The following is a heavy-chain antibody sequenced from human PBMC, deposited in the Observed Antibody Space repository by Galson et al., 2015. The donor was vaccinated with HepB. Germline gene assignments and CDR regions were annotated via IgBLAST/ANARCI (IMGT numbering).Heavy chain of an antibody. CDR1: GFTFSNFG. V-gene: IGHV3-33*01. J-gene: IGHJ4*02. CDR3: ARVWVGATTLDC. CDR2: IWYDGSNK. Sequence: LRLSCAASGFTFSNFGMHWVRQAPGKGLEWVAVIWYDGSNKYYADSVKGRFTISRDNSKNTLYLQMNSLRAEDTAVYYCARVWVGATTLDCWGQGTLVTVSS. D-gene: IGHD1-26*01.